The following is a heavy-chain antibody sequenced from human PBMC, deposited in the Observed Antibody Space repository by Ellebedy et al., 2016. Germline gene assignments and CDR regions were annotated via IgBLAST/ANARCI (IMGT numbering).Heavy chain of an antibody. CDR2: MNPNSGNT. Sequence: ASVKVSCKASGYTFTSYDINWVRQATGQGLEWMGWMNPNSGNTGYAQKFQGRVTMTRNTSISTAYMELSSLRSEDTAVYYCARVRLYRGSWYVRDGQYFQHWGQGTLVTVSS. CDR3: ARVRLYRGSWYVRDGQYFQH. V-gene: IGHV1-8*01. J-gene: IGHJ1*01. D-gene: IGHD6-13*01. CDR1: GYTFTSYD.